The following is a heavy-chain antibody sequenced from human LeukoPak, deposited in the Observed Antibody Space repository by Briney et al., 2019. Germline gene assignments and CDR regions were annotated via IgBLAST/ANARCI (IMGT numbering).Heavy chain of an antibody. CDR1: GYTFTGYY. Sequence: GASVKVSCKASGYTFTGYYMHWVRQAPGQGLEWMGWINPNSGGTNYAQKFQGRVTMTRDTSISTAYMELSRLRSDDTAVYYCARGISQWLVPTYSFDYWGQGTLVTVSS. V-gene: IGHV1-2*02. CDR3: ARGISQWLVPTYSFDY. CDR2: INPNSGGT. J-gene: IGHJ4*02. D-gene: IGHD6-19*01.